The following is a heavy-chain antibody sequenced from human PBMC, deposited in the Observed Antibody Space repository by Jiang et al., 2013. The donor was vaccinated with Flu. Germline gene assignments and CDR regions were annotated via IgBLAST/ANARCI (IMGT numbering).Heavy chain of an antibody. CDR3: TTNYGDYFWSSFDF. CDR1: GFIFDNAW. CDR2: IKTKIDGGTA. V-gene: IGHV3-15*07. D-gene: IGHD4-17*01. J-gene: IGHJ4*02. Sequence: VQLLESGGGFVKPGGSLRLSCEASGFIFDNAWMHWVRQAPGKGLEWVGCIKTKIDGGTADYAAPVKGRFTVSRDDSKSTLYLEMNSLKTEDTAVYYCTTNYGDYFWSSFDFWGQGTLVTVSS.